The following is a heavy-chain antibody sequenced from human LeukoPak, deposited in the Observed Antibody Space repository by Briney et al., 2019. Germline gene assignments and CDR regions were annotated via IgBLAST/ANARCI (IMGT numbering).Heavy chain of an antibody. Sequence: SETLSLTCTVSGGSIRSTNYYWSWIRQDPAKGLEWIGYIYHSGSTYYNPALKSRVTISLDTSKNQFSLKLRSVTAADTAVYYCARESGSYYYNGMDVWGQGTTVTVSS. D-gene: IGHD1-26*01. CDR1: GGSIRSTNYY. CDR3: ARESGSYYYNGMDV. J-gene: IGHJ6*02. CDR2: IYHSGST. V-gene: IGHV4-31*03.